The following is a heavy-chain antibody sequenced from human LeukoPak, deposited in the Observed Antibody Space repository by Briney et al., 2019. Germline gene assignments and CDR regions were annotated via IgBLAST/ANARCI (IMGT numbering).Heavy chain of an antibody. CDR1: GFTFSSYV. CDR2: ISYDGSNE. D-gene: IGHD6-6*01. CDR3: AKVSIRLSSHFDF. V-gene: IGHV3-30*04. J-gene: IGHJ4*02. Sequence: GGSLRLSCAASGFTFSSYVMHWVRQAPGKGLEWVAIISYDGSNEYYADSVKGRFTISRDNSKNTLYLQMNSLRAADTAVYYCAKVSIRLSSHFDFWGQGTLVTVSS.